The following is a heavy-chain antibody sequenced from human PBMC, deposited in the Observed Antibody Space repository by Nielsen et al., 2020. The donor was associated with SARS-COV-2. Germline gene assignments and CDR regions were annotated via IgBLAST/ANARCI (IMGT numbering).Heavy chain of an antibody. CDR3: SIRSPGGYSGYGGGRWGY. V-gene: IGHV5-51*01. J-gene: IGHJ4*02. CDR2: IYPDDSDT. Sequence: VRQMPGKGLEWMGIIYPDDSDTRYSPSFQGQVTISADKSISTAYLQWSSLKASDTAMYYCSIRSPGGYSGYGGGRWGYWGQGTPVTVSS. D-gene: IGHD5-12*01.